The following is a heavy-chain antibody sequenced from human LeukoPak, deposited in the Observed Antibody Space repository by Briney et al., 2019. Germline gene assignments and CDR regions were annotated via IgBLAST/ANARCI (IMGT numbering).Heavy chain of an antibody. J-gene: IGHJ3*02. Sequence: PGGSLRLSCVVSGFTFSSYEMNWVRQAPGKGLEWVSYISSSGSSIYQADSVKGRFTISRDNAKNSLYLQMNSLRAEDTAVYYCARESGDDAFDIWGQGTMVTVSS. CDR2: ISSSGSSI. CDR1: GFTFSSYE. D-gene: IGHD3-3*01. CDR3: ARESGDDAFDI. V-gene: IGHV3-48*03.